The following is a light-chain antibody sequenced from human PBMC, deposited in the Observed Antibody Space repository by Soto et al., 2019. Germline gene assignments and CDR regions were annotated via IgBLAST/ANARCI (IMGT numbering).Light chain of an antibody. J-gene: IGKJ2*01. Sequence: EIVLTQSPGTLSLSPGERATLSCRASQTVTSSYLTWYRQKPGQAPRLLIYGASSRATGIPVRFSGSGSGTDFTLTISRLEPEDFAVYYCQQYGSSSYTFGQGTKLEIK. CDR3: QQYGSSSYT. CDR2: GAS. V-gene: IGKV3-20*01. CDR1: QTVTSSY.